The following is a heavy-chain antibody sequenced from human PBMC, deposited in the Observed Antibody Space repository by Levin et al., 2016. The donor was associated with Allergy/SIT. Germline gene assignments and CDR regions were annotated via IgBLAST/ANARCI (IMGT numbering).Heavy chain of an antibody. Sequence: GGSLRLSCAASGFTFSSYSMNWVRQAPGKGLEWVSYISSSSSTIYYADSVKGRFTISRDNAKNSLYLQMNSLRAEDTAVYYCARAGADYDSSALWYFDYWGQGTLVTVSS. CDR3: ARAGADYDSSALWYFDY. V-gene: IGHV3-48*01. J-gene: IGHJ4*02. CDR2: ISSSSSTI. CDR1: GFTFSSYS. D-gene: IGHD3-22*01.